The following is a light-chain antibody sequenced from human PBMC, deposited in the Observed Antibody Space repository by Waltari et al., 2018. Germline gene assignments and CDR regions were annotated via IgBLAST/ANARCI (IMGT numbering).Light chain of an antibody. CDR3: AAWDGALTGVV. J-gene: IGLJ2*01. CDR2: MTD. Sequence: QSVLTQPPSASGAPGQWVTISCSGSTSNIGNNYVYWYQKLPGTAPKLLVSMTDRRPVGVPGRYSCSKSGTAAALAISGLRSEDEADYYCAAWDGALTGVVFGGGTRLTVL. V-gene: IGLV1-47*01. CDR1: TSNIGNNY.